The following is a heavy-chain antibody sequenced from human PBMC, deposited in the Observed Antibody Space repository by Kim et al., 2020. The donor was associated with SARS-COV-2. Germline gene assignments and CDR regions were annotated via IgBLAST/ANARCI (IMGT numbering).Heavy chain of an antibody. CDR2: IWYDGSNK. J-gene: IGHJ6*02. CDR1: GFTFSSYG. D-gene: IGHD2-2*02. CDR3: ARDLVVPAAIGSWGEYYYYYYGMDV. Sequence: GGSLRLSCAASGFTFSSYGMHWVRQAPGKGLEWVAVIWYDGSNKYYADSVKGRFTISRDNSKNTLYLQMNSLRAEDTAVYYCARDLVVPAAIGSWGEYYYYYYGMDVWGQGTTVTVSS. V-gene: IGHV3-33*01.